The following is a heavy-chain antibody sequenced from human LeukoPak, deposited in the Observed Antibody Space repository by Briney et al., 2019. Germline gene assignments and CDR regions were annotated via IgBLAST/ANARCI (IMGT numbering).Heavy chain of an antibody. CDR1: GGSFSGYY. Sequence: SETLSLTCAVYGGSFSGYYWSWIRQPPGKGLEWIGEINHSGSTNYNPSLKSRVTISVDTSKNQFSLNLSSVTAADTAVYFCARGRLWFGELSGVYYHYMDVWGKGTTVTVSS. V-gene: IGHV4-34*01. D-gene: IGHD3-10*01. CDR2: INHSGST. J-gene: IGHJ6*03. CDR3: ARGRLWFGELSGVYYHYMDV.